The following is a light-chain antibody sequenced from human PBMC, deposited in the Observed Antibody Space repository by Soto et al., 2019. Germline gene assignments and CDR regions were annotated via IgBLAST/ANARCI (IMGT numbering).Light chain of an antibody. Sequence: DIQMTQSPSFLSASVGDRVTITCQASQDISNYLNWYQQKPGKAPKLLIYDASNLETGVPSRFSGSGSGTDSTFTISSLQPEDIATYYCQQYDNLPPLTFGGGTKVEIK. CDR3: QQYDNLPPLT. V-gene: IGKV1-33*01. CDR2: DAS. J-gene: IGKJ4*01. CDR1: QDISNY.